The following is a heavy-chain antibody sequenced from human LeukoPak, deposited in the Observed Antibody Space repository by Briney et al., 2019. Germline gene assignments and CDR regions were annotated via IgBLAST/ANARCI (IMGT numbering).Heavy chain of an antibody. J-gene: IGHJ6*02. CDR3: ARGQVERAAAAQDYYYYGMDV. CDR2: IYYSGST. V-gene: IGHV4-28*03. CDR1: GYSISSSNY. Sequence: SDTLSLTCAVSGYSISSSNYWAWIRQPPGKGLEWIGYIYYSGSTNYNPSLKSRATISVDTSKNQFSLKLSSVTAADTAVYYCARGQVERAAAAQDYYYYGMDVWGQGTTVTVSS. D-gene: IGHD6-13*01.